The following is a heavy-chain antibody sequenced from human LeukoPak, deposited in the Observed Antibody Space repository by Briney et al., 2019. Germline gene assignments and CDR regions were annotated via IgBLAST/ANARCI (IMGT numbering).Heavy chain of an antibody. V-gene: IGHV3-23*01. CDR3: AKDRWSGFSAFED. CDR1: GYSFNSYA. J-gene: IGHJ4*02. Sequence: GGSLRLSCAGSGYSFNSYAMTWVRQAPGKGLERVSTITAGGDGTYYADSVKGRFTISRDNSRSTMYLQMNSLRADDTAVYYCAKDRWSGFSAFEDWGRGTRVTASS. D-gene: IGHD3-3*01. CDR2: ITAGGDGT.